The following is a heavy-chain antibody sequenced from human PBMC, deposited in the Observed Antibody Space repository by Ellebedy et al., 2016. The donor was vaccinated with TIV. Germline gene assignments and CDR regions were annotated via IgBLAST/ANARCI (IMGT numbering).Heavy chain of an antibody. J-gene: IGHJ4*02. CDR2: IWYDGSKT. Sequence: GESLKISCAASGFTFSGYGMPWVRQAPGKGLDWVAVIWYDGSKTYYRDSVKGRFTVSRDNSKNTLYLHMNSLRVDDTAVYYCARGRGSGRNETDYWGQGTLVTVSS. CDR3: ARGRGSGRNETDY. D-gene: IGHD3-10*01. V-gene: IGHV3-33*03. CDR1: GFTFSGYG.